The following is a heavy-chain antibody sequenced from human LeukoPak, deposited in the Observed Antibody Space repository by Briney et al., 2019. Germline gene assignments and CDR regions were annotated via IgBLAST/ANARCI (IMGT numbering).Heavy chain of an antibody. CDR1: GYTFTSYD. D-gene: IGHD3-3*01. V-gene: IGHV1-8*01. Sequence: VASVTVSCKASGYTFTSYDINWVRQATGQGLEWMGWMNPNSGNTGYAQKFQGRVTITRNTSISTAYMELSSLRSEDAAVYYCARVSTYFGVVTDFDYWGQGTLVTVSS. J-gene: IGHJ4*02. CDR2: MNPNSGNT. CDR3: ARVSTYFGVVTDFDY.